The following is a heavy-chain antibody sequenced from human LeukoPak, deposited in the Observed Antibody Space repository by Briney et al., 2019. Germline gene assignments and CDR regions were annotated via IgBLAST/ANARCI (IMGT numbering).Heavy chain of an antibody. V-gene: IGHV3-7*03. CDR2: IKQDGSEK. Sequence: GGSLRLSCAASGFTFSTYLMSWVRQAPWKGLECVANIKQDGSEKFYVDSMKGRFTISRDNAKNSVFLQMNSLRADDTAVYYFARDWGSCSGVGCQQRFDYWGQGTQVTVSS. CDR3: ARDWGSCSGVGCQQRFDY. CDR1: GFTFSTYL. J-gene: IGHJ4*02. D-gene: IGHD2-15*01.